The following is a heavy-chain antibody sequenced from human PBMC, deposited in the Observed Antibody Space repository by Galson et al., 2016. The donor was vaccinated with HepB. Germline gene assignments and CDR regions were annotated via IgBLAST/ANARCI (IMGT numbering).Heavy chain of an antibody. CDR2: ISRSGDST. D-gene: IGHD3-10*02. CDR3: AKRHEFCPPVGCSVDY. J-gene: IGHJ4*02. Sequence: SLRLSCAASGFTFSNYGMTWVRQAPGKGLEVVSSISRSGDSTDYADSVRGRFTISRDNSNNMLFLQMDSLRPDDTAVYYCAKRHEFCPPVGCSVDYWGQGTLVSASS. CDR1: GFTFSNYG. V-gene: IGHV3-23*01.